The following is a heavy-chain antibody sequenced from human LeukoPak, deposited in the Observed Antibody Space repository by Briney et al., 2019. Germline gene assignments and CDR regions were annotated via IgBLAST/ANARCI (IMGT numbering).Heavy chain of an antibody. CDR3: ARSGSGWFDF. CDR1: GGSFSGYY. V-gene: IGHV3-53*01. J-gene: IGHJ4*02. Sequence: PSETLSLTCAVYGGSFSGYYWSWVRQAPGKGLEWVSVIYAGGDTYYADSVKGRFTISRDNSKNTLYLQMNSLRAEDTAVYYCARSGSGWFDFWGQGTLVTVSS. CDR2: IYAGGDT. D-gene: IGHD6-19*01.